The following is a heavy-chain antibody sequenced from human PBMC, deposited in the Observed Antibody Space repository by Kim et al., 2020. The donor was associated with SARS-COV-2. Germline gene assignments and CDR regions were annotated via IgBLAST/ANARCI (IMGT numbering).Heavy chain of an antibody. CDR3: ARDSGGSLDY. Sequence: DRNYVDSVRGRFTISREDGKNSLYLQMNSLRAEDTAVYYCARDSGGSLDYWGQGTLVTVYS. CDR2: DR. J-gene: IGHJ4*02. V-gene: IGHV3-7*03. D-gene: IGHD3-16*01.